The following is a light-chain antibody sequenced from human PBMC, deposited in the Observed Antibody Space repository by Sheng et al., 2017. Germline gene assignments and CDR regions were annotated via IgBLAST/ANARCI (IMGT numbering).Light chain of an antibody. CDR1: QSVSSSY. CDR2: GAS. J-gene: IGKJ1*01. CDR3: QQYGSSPVT. V-gene: IGKV3-20*01. Sequence: EFELTQSPGTLSLSPGERATLSCRASQSVSSSYLAWYQQKPGQGPRLLIYGASSRATGIPDRFSGSGSGTDFTLTVSRLEPEDFAVYYCQQYGSSPVTFGQGTKVEIK.